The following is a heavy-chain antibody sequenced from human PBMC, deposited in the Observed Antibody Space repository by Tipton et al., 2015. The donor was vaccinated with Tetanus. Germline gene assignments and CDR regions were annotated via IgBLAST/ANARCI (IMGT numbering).Heavy chain of an antibody. CDR3: ARGWGSSWYYFDY. V-gene: IGHV4-4*07. Sequence: GLVKPSETLSLSCSVSGDSISSFYWTWIRQPAGKGLEWIGRIYTSGSTNYNPSLKSRVIMSVDTSRRQFPLKLNSVTAADTAVYYFARGWGSSWYYFDYWGQGILVTVSS. J-gene: IGHJ4*02. CDR2: IYTSGST. D-gene: IGHD6-13*01. CDR1: GDSISSFY.